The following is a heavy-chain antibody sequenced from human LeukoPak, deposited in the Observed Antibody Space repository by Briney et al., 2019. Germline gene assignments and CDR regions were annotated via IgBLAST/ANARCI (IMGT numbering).Heavy chain of an antibody. CDR2: ISYDGSNK. CDR1: GFTFSSYA. Sequence: GGSLRLSCAASGFTFSSYAMHWVRQAPGKGLEWVAVISYDGSNKYYADSVKGRFTISRDNSKNTLYLQMNSLRAEDTAVYYCARINLPYIRFGEDPYYYYYYMDVWGKGTTVTVSS. CDR3: ARINLPYIRFGEDPYYYYYYMDV. D-gene: IGHD3-10*01. V-gene: IGHV3-30-3*01. J-gene: IGHJ6*03.